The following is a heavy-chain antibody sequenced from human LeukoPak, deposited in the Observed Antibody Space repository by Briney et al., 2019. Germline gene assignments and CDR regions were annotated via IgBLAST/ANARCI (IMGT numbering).Heavy chain of an antibody. Sequence: GGSLRLSCAASGFTFSSYWMSWVRQASGKGLEWVANIKQDGSEKYYVDSVKGRFTISRDNAKNSLYLQMNSLRAEDTAVYYCARRRSVVAAKEDYWGQGTLVTVSS. CDR2: IKQDGSEK. D-gene: IGHD2-15*01. CDR1: GFTFSSYW. V-gene: IGHV3-7*03. J-gene: IGHJ4*02. CDR3: ARRRSVVAAKEDY.